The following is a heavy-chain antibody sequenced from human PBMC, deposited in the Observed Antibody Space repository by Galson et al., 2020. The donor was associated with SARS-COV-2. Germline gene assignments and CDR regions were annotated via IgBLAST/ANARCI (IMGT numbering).Heavy chain of an antibody. D-gene: IGHD4-17*01. Sequence: SQTLSLTCTVSDGPMSSYYWSWIRQPPGKGLEWIGNISYSGSTNYNPSLKSRVTISVDLSKNQFSLNLSSVTAADTAVYYCARDPAPLYGDNFYYGMDVWGQGTTVTVSS. CDR1: DGPMSSYY. V-gene: IGHV4-59*01. CDR3: ARDPAPLYGDNFYYGMDV. CDR2: ISYSGST. J-gene: IGHJ6*02.